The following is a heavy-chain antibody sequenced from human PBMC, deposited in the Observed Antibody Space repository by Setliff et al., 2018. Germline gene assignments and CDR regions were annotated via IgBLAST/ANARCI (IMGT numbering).Heavy chain of an antibody. CDR2: INVSGGSA. D-gene: IGHD6-13*01. CDR1: GYTLSNSI. CDR3: ARAGDAAAGRKGVFEY. V-gene: IGHV1-46*01. J-gene: IGHJ4*02. Sequence: ASVKVSCKASGYTLSNSILSWVRQAPGQGLEWMGLINVSGGSASYEQKFQGRVTMTRDTSTGTVYMELTSLKSEDTAVYYCARAGDAAAGRKGVFEYWGQGSLVTVSS.